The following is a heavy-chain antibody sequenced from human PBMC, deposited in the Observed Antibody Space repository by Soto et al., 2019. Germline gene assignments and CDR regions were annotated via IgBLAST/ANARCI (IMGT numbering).Heavy chain of an antibody. Sequence: PGGSLSLSCSASGLPFRSYAMHWVRQATGEGLEWVAVISYDGINKYYADSVKGRFTISRDNSKNTLYLQMNSLRAEDTAVYYCAREAAARQSWFDPWGQGTLVTVSS. J-gene: IGHJ5*02. D-gene: IGHD6-6*01. V-gene: IGHV3-30-3*01. CDR3: AREAAARQSWFDP. CDR1: GLPFRSYA. CDR2: ISYDGINK.